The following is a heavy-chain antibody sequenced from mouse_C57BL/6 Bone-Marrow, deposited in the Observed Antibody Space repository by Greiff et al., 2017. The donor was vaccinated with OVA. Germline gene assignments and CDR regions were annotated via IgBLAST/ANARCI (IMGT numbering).Heavy chain of an antibody. J-gene: IGHJ3*01. CDR1: GYTFTDYY. Sequence: VQLQQSGPELVKPGASVKISCKASGYTFTDYYMNWVKQSHGKSLEWIGDINPNNGGTSYNQKFKGKATLTVDKSSSTAYMELRSLTSEDSAVYYCARRELLFAYWGQGTLVTVSA. V-gene: IGHV1-26*01. D-gene: IGHD4-1*01. CDR2: INPNNGGT. CDR3: ARRELLFAY.